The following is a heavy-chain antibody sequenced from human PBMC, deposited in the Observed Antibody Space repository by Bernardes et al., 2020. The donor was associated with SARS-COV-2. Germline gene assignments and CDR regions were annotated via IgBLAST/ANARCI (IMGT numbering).Heavy chain of an antibody. Sequence: SETLSLTCTVSGGSIGSYYWAWIRQPPGKGLEWIGYIYYSGSTNYNPSLKSRVTISVDRSQNQFSLNLSSVTPADTAVYYCARDLSHLVRRGFDLWSRGTLVTVSS. V-gene: IGHV4-59*01. CDR3: ARDLSHLVRRGFDL. CDR1: GGSIGSYY. J-gene: IGHJ2*01. D-gene: IGHD3-10*01. CDR2: IYYSGST.